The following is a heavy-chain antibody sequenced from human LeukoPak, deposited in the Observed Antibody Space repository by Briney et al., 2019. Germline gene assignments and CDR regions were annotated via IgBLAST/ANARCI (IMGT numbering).Heavy chain of an antibody. J-gene: IGHJ4*02. CDR1: GGTFSSYA. Sequence: GASVKVSCKASGGTFSSYAISWVRQAPGQGLEWMGGIIPIFGTANYAQKFQGRVTITADESTSTAYMELSSLRSEDTAAYYCARADVDTAMIYFDYWGQGTLVTVSS. V-gene: IGHV1-69*13. CDR2: IIPIFGTA. D-gene: IGHD5-18*01. CDR3: ARADVDTAMIYFDY.